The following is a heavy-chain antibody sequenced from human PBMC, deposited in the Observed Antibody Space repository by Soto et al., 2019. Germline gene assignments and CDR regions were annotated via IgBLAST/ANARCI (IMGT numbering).Heavy chain of an antibody. CDR3: ARQGDEDVDTAMGSPIDY. CDR1: GGSISSGDYY. J-gene: IGHJ4*02. V-gene: IGHV4-30-4*01. CDR2: IYYSGST. Sequence: SETLSLTCTVSGGSISSGDYYWSWIRQPPGKGLEWIGYIYYSGSTYYNPSLKSRVTISVDTSKNQFSLKLSSVTAADTAVYYCARQGDEDVDTAMGSPIDYWGQGTLVTVSS. D-gene: IGHD5-18*01.